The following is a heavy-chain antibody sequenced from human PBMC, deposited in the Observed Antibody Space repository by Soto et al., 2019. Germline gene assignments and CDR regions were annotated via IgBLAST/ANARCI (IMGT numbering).Heavy chain of an antibody. D-gene: IGHD3-3*01. CDR1: GLTFSSYA. J-gene: IGHJ4*02. CDR2: ISGSDGKT. Sequence: GGSLRLSCAASGLTFSSYAMSWVRQVPGKGLEWVSTISGSDGKTFYADSVKGRFSISRDTSQSTLYLQMNSLRADDTAMYYCARWSYLDYWGQGTRVTVSS. CDR3: ARWSYLDY. V-gene: IGHV3-23*01.